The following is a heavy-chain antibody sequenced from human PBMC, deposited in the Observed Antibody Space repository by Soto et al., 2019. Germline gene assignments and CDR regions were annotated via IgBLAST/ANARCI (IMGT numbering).Heavy chain of an antibody. CDR1: GFTFSGYW. D-gene: IGHD2-21*01. CDR3: TRSDWFDP. CDR2: IKSDGSST. V-gene: IGHV3-74*01. J-gene: IGHJ5*02. Sequence: EVQLVESGGGLVQTGGSLRLSCAASGFTFSGYWMHWVRQAPGKGVVWVSRIKSDGSSTYYADSVKGRFTVSRDNAKKTLYLQMNSLRAEDTAVYYCTRSDWFDPWGQGTLVIVSS.